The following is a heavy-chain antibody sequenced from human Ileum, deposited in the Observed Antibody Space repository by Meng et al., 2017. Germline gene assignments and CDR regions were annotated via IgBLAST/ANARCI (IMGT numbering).Heavy chain of an antibody. CDR3: ARAETALDY. J-gene: IGHJ4*02. V-gene: IGHV4-61*01. CDR2: IYYTGST. Sequence: QVQRQESGPGLVRPSETLSLTCTVSGGSVSSGSYYWNWIRQPPGKGPEWIAYIYYTGSTNYNPSLKSRVIISADTSKNQFSLKLSSVTAADTAVYYCARAETALDYWGQGTLVTVSS. D-gene: IGHD5-18*01. CDR1: GGSVSSGSYY.